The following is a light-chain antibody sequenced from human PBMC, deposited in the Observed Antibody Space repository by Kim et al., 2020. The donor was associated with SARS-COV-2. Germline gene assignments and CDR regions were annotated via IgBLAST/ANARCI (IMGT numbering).Light chain of an antibody. V-gene: IGKV3-20*01. Sequence: APGERSTLSGRASQSVSSTSLAWYQQKPGQAPRLLIYGASSRATGIPDRFSGSGSGTDFTLTISRLEPEDFALYYCQQYGSSPPTFGQGTKVDIK. CDR3: QQYGSSPPT. CDR1: QSVSSTS. J-gene: IGKJ1*01. CDR2: GAS.